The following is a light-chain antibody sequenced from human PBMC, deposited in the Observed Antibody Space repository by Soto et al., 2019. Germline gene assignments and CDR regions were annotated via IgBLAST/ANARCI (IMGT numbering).Light chain of an antibody. J-gene: IGKJ4*01. V-gene: IGKV3-15*01. Sequence: IVMTQSPATLSVSPVERATLSCMASQSVSSNLAWYQQKPGQAPRLLIYGASTRATGIPARFSGSGSGTEFTLTISSLQSEDFAVYSCQQYNNWPPLTFGGGTKVDIK. CDR2: GAS. CDR1: QSVSSN. CDR3: QQYNNWPPLT.